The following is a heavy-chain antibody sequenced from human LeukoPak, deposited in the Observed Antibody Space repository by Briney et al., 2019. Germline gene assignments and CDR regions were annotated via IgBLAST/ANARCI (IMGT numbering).Heavy chain of an antibody. CDR3: ARDHSSGYFSVDY. D-gene: IGHD3-22*01. CDR1: GFTFSNYG. J-gene: IGHJ4*02. CDR2: IWFDGSNK. V-gene: IGHV3-33*01. Sequence: GGSLRLSCAASGFTFSNYGMHWVRQAPGKGLEWVAVIWFDGSNKYYADSVKGRFTISGDNSKNTLYLQMNSLTAEDTAVYYCARDHSSGYFSVDYWGQGTLVTVPS.